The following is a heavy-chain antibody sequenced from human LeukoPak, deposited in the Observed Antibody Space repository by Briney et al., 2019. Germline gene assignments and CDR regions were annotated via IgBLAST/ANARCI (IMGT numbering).Heavy chain of an antibody. V-gene: IGHV3-53*01. CDR1: GFTVSAND. CDR3: ARGRNYFDY. J-gene: IGHJ4*02. CDR2: IYSGGGT. Sequence: GGSLRLSCAAPGFTVSANDMTWVRQAPGKGLEWVAVIYSGGGTYYSDSVKGRSTISRDNFKDTLYLQMNSLRAEDTAVYYCARGRNYFDYWGQGTLVTVSS.